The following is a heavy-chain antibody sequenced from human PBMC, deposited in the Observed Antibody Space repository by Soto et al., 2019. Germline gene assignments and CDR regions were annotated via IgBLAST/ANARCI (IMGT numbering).Heavy chain of an antibody. CDR3: AKDGYYCSGGSCYMGVY. CDR1: GFTFNNYA. Sequence: PGGSLRLSCAASGFTFNNYAMSWVRQAPGKGLEWVSAISGSGGSTYYADSVKGRFTISRDNSKNTLYLQMNSLRAEDTAIYYCAKDGYYCSGGSCYMGVYWGQGTLVTVSS. V-gene: IGHV3-23*01. D-gene: IGHD2-15*01. CDR2: ISGSGGST. J-gene: IGHJ4*02.